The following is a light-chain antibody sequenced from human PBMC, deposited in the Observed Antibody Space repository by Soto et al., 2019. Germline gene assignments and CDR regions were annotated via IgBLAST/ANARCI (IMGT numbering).Light chain of an antibody. J-gene: IGKJ2*01. Sequence: DIQMTQSPSSLSASVGDRVTIPCRASQSISTYLNWYQQKPGEAPKLLIYAASSLHRGVPSRFSGSGSGTDFTLSITTLQPEDFATYYCQQSYTMPYTFGQGTKLEIK. CDR3: QQSYTMPYT. V-gene: IGKV1-39*01. CDR1: QSISTY. CDR2: AAS.